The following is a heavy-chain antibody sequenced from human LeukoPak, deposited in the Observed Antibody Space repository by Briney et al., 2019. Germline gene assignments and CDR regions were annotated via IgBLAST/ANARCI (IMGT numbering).Heavy chain of an antibody. Sequence: KTGGSLRLSCAASGFTFSSYSMNWVRQAPGKGLEWVSSISSSSSYIYYADSVKGRFTISRDNAKNSLYLQMNSLRAEDTAVYYCASELGIAAAGWMDWGQGTLVTVSS. CDR1: GFTFSSYS. V-gene: IGHV3-21*01. J-gene: IGHJ4*02. D-gene: IGHD6-13*01. CDR2: ISSSSSYI. CDR3: ASELGIAAAGWMD.